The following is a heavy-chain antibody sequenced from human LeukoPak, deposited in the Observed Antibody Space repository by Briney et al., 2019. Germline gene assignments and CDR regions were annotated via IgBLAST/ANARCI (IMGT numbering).Heavy chain of an antibody. V-gene: IGHV1-69*05. CDR2: IIPIFGTA. CDR3: ARDQANWYFDL. J-gene: IGHJ2*01. Sequence: SVKVSCKASGGTFSSYAISWVRQAPGQGLELMGRIIPIFGTANYAQKFQGRVTITTDESTSTAYMELSSLRSEDTAVYYCARDQANWYFDLWGRGTLVTVSS. CDR1: GGTFSSYA.